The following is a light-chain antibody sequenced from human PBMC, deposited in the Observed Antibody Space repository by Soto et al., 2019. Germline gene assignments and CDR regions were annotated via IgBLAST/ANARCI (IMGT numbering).Light chain of an antibody. V-gene: IGKV3-11*01. CDR2: DAS. J-gene: IGKJ3*01. CDR1: QSVSSY. CDR3: QQRSTWPLT. Sequence: EIVLTQSPATLSLSPGERATLSCRASQSVSSYLAWYQQKPGQAPRLLIYDASNRATGIPARFSGSGSGTDFSFTISSLEPEDFGSYYCQQRSTWPLTFGPGSKVEMK.